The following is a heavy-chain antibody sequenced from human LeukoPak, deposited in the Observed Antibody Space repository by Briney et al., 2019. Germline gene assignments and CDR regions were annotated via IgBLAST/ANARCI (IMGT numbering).Heavy chain of an antibody. J-gene: IGHJ4*02. Sequence: GASLKISCKGSGYSFTSYWIGWVRPMPGKGLEWMGIIYPGDSDTRYSPSFQGQVTISADKSISTAYLQWSSLKASDTAMYYCARLQGGALSIAVAGTGFDYWGQGTLVTVSS. CDR2: IYPGDSDT. CDR1: GYSFTSYW. CDR3: ARLQGGALSIAVAGTGFDY. D-gene: IGHD6-19*01. V-gene: IGHV5-51*01.